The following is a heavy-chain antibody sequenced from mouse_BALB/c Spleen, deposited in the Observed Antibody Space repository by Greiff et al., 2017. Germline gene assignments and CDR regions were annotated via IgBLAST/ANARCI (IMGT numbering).Heavy chain of an antibody. Sequence: QVQLQQSGAELVKPGASVKLSCTASGYSFTSYYMHWVKQWPGQGLEWIGEINPSNGGTNFNEKFKSKATLTVDKSSSTAYMQHSNLTSEDSAVYYCTGRGIYVRSAWFAYWGQGTLVTVSA. CDR1: GYSFTSYY. CDR2: INPSNGGT. J-gene: IGHJ3*01. D-gene: IGHD1-1*01. CDR3: TGRGIYVRSAWFAY. V-gene: IGHV1S81*02.